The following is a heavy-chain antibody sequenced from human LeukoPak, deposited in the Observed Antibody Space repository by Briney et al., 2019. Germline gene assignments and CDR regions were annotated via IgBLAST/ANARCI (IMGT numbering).Heavy chain of an antibody. CDR3: ARGTSGYSYGYFYYYAMDV. D-gene: IGHD5-18*01. Sequence: ASVKVSCKASGYTLRSYGIGWVRQAPGQGPEWMGWVSGNSGDRNYAQRFQGRVTITADESTSTAYMELSSLRSEDTAVYYCARGTSGYSYGYFYYYAMDVWGQGTTVTVSS. CDR1: GYTLRSYG. J-gene: IGHJ6*02. V-gene: IGHV1-18*01. CDR2: VSGNSGDR.